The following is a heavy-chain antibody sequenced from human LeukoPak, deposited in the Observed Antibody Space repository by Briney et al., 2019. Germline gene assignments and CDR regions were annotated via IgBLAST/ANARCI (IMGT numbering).Heavy chain of an antibody. CDR2: INWNGGST. Sequence: GGSLRLSCAASGFTFDDYGMSWVRQAPGKGLEWVSGINWNGGSTGYADSVKGRFTISRDNAKNSLYLQMNSLRAEDTALYYCAREGLYYDSSGYYPRRTYYYYYIDVWGKGTTVTVSS. V-gene: IGHV3-20*04. D-gene: IGHD3-22*01. CDR1: GFTFDDYG. CDR3: AREGLYYDSSGYYPRRTYYYYYIDV. J-gene: IGHJ6*03.